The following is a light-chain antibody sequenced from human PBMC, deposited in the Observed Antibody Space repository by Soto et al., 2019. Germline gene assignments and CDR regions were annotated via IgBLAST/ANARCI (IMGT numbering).Light chain of an antibody. CDR1: SSDVGSYNL. V-gene: IGLV2-23*01. CDR2: EGS. CDR3: CSYAGSSTWV. J-gene: IGLJ3*02. Sequence: QSALTQPASVSGSPGQSITISCTGTSSDVGSYNLVSWYQQHPGKAPKLMIYEGSKRSSGVSNRFSGSKSGNTASLTISWLQAEDEGDYYCCSYAGSSTWVFGGGTKLTVL.